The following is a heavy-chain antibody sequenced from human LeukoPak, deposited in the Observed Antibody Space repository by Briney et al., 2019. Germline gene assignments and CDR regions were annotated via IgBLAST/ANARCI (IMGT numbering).Heavy chain of an antibody. V-gene: IGHV3-30*18. CDR1: GFNFRTYG. Sequence: GGSLRLSCAASGFNFRTYGMHWVRQAPGKGLEWVAFISYDGGKRYFGESVKGRFTIARDNSENTVSLQMNSLKTEDTAVYYCAKGLRWFGDFYFIFFDYWGQGILVTVSS. CDR3: AKGLRWFGDFYFIFFDY. J-gene: IGHJ4*02. CDR2: ISYDGGKR. D-gene: IGHD3-10*01.